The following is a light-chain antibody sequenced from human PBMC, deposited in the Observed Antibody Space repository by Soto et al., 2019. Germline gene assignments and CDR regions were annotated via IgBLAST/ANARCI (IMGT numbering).Light chain of an antibody. CDR1: QSVSSY. Sequence: EIVLTQSPATLSLSPGERATLSCRASQSVSSYLAWYQQKPGQAPRLLIYDASNRATGIPARFSGSGSGTDFTLTISSLEPEDFAVYYCQQRSNWHPGTFGQGTRLEI. CDR3: QQRSNWHPGT. V-gene: IGKV3-11*01. J-gene: IGKJ5*01. CDR2: DAS.